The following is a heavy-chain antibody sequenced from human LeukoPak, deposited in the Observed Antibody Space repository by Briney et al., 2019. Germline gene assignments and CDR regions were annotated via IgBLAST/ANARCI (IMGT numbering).Heavy chain of an antibody. J-gene: IGHJ6*02. D-gene: IGHD3-10*01. CDR1: GFTFSSYW. CDR3: AKGYYGSGSYRELYYYYYYGTDV. V-gene: IGHV3-7*03. Sequence: GGSLRLSCAASGFTFSSYWMSWVRQAPGKGLEWVANIKQDGSEKYYVDSVKGRFTISRDNSKNTLYLQMNSLRAEDTAVYYCAKGYYGSGSYRELYYYYYYGTDVWGQGTTVTVSS. CDR2: IKQDGSEK.